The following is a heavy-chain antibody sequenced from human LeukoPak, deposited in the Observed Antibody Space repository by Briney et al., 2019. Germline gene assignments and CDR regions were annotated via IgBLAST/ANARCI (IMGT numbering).Heavy chain of an antibody. V-gene: IGHV3-48*03. CDR2: ISSSGSTI. D-gene: IGHD1-26*01. J-gene: IGHJ4*02. Sequence: GGSLRLSCAASGFTFSSYEMNWVRQAPGKGLEWVSYISSSGSTIYYADSVKGRFTISRDNAKNSLYLQMNSLRAEDTAVYYCASSEGGSYSTQVNYFDYWGQGTLATVSS. CDR1: GFTFSSYE. CDR3: ASSEGGSYSTQVNYFDY.